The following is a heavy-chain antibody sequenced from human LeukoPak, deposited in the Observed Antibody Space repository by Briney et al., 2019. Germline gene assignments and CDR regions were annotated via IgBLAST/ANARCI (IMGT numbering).Heavy chain of an antibody. CDR3: ARTDLTDIVVVPAASYFDY. CDR2: IIPIFGTA. J-gene: IGHJ4*02. D-gene: IGHD2-2*01. CDR1: GGTFSSYA. Sequence: ASVKVSSKASGGTFSSYAISWVRQAPGQGLEWMGGIIPIFGTANYAQKFQGRVTITADESTSTAYMELSSLRSEDTAVYYCARTDLTDIVVVPAASYFDYWGQGTLVTVSS. V-gene: IGHV1-69*13.